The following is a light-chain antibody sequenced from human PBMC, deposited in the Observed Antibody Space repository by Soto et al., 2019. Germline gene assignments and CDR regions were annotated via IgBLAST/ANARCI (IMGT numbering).Light chain of an antibody. Sequence: EIVLTQSPGTLSLSPGERATLSCRASQSVTSSNLACYQQKPGQAPRLLIYGASSRATGIPDRFSGSGSGTDFTLMISRPEPEDFAVYYCQQYGSSPLTFGGGTKVEIK. CDR3: QQYGSSPLT. CDR2: GAS. V-gene: IGKV3-20*01. J-gene: IGKJ4*01. CDR1: QSVTSSN.